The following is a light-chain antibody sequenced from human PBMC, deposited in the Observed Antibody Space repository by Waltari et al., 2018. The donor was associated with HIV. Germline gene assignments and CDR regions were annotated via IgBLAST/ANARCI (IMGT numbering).Light chain of an antibody. Sequence: QSVLTQPPSVSGAPGQSVTIYCAGSSSNIGAHSAVQWYQQVPGTAPKLLIFGDRNRPSGVPDRFSGSTSGTSASLAITGLQAEDEADYYCQSYDTNLSGSVFGGGTKVTVL. CDR1: SSNIGAHSA. CDR2: GDR. J-gene: IGLJ3*02. CDR3: QSYDTNLSGSV. V-gene: IGLV1-40*01.